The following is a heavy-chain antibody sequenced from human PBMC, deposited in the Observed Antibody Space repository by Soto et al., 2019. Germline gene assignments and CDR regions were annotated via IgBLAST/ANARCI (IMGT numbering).Heavy chain of an antibody. D-gene: IGHD2-15*01. CDR3: ARDRCSGGSCYSDY. CDR2: IYYSGST. Sequence: LETLSLTCTVSGGSISSYYWSWIRQPPGRGLEWIGYIYYSGSTNYNPSLKSRVTISVDTSKNQFSLKLSSVTAADTAVYYCARDRCSGGSCYSDYWGQGTLVTVSS. CDR1: GGSISSYY. J-gene: IGHJ4*02. V-gene: IGHV4-59*01.